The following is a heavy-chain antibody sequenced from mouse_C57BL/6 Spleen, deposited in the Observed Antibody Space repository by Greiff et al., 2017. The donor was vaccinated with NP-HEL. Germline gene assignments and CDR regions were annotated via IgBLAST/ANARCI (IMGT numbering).Heavy chain of an antibody. D-gene: IGHD1-1*01. V-gene: IGHV1-55*01. CDR3: ARYGSNHALAMDY. J-gene: IGHJ4*01. CDR1: GYTFTSYW. Sequence: VQLQQPGAELVKPGASVKMSCKASGYTFTSYWITWVKQRPGQGLEWIGDIYPGSGSTNYNEKFKSKATLTVDTSSSTAYMQLSSLTSEDSAVYYCARYGSNHALAMDYWGQGTSVTVSS. CDR2: IYPGSGST.